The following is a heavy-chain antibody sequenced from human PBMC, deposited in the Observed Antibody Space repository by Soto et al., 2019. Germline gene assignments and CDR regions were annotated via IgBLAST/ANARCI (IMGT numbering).Heavy chain of an antibody. J-gene: IGHJ3*02. Sequence: PGGSLRLSCAASGFTFSNYAMSWVRQAPGKGLEWVGRIKSKTDGGTTDYAAPVKGRFTISRDDSKNTLYLQMNSLKTEDTAVYYCTTIIETTVTTFSGNAFDIWGQGTMVTVSS. D-gene: IGHD4-17*01. V-gene: IGHV3-15*01. CDR3: TTIIETTVTTFSGNAFDI. CDR1: GFTFSNYA. CDR2: IKSKTDGGTT.